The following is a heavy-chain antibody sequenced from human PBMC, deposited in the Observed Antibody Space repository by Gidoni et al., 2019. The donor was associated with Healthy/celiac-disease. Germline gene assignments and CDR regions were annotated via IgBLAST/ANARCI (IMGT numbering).Heavy chain of an antibody. J-gene: IGHJ4*02. D-gene: IGHD5-12*01. CDR1: GYTFTSYY. V-gene: IGHV1-46*01. CDR2: INPSGGST. CDR3: AKSYSGYDSPLDY. Sequence: QVQLVQSGAEVKKPGASVKVSCKASGYTFTSYYMHWVRQAPGQELEWMGIINPSGGSTSYAQKFQGRVTMTRDTSTSTVYMELSSLRSEDTAVYYCAKSYSGYDSPLDYWGQGTLVTVSS.